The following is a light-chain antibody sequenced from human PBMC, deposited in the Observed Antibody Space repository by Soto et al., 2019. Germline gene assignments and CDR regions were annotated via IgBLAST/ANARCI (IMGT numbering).Light chain of an antibody. Sequence: DIQMTQSLSTLSASVGDRVSINCRASQSISAWLAWYQQKPGKAPRLLIYKASTLEIGVPSRFSGSGSGTEFTLTISSLQPDDVATYYCQQYNDYSWTFGQGTKVDSK. J-gene: IGKJ1*01. CDR2: KAS. CDR3: QQYNDYSWT. V-gene: IGKV1-5*03. CDR1: QSISAW.